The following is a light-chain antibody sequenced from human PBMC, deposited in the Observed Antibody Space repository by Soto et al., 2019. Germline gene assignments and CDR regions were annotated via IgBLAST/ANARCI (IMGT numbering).Light chain of an antibody. CDR2: EVI. J-gene: IGLJ2*01. CDR1: SSYVAAYNF. Sequence: QSALTQPASVSGSPGQSITISCSGTSSYVAAYNFVSWYQQHPGEVPKLMIYEVIKRPSGMSDRFSGSKSGNTASLTISGLQAEDESDYYCSAYTHSNTLIFGGGTKLTVL. CDR3: SAYTHSNTLI. V-gene: IGLV2-14*03.